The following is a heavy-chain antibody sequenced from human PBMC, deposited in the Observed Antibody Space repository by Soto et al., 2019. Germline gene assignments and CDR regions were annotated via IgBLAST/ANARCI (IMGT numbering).Heavy chain of an antibody. CDR3: AREWVGYSYYYMDL. Sequence: GSVRLSCTXSGFTVSSNYMSWGRQAPGKGLEWVSVIYSGGSTYYADSVQGRFTISIHNSKNTLYLQMNSLRAEDTAVYYCAREWVGYSYYYMDLWGKGTTVTVSS. CDR2: IYSGGST. D-gene: IGHD1-26*01. CDR1: GFTVSSNY. V-gene: IGHV3-53*04. J-gene: IGHJ6*03.